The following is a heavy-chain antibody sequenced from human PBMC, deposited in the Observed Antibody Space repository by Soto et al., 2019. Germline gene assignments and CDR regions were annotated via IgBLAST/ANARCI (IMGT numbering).Heavy chain of an antibody. Sequence: SQTLSLTGASSGGSVCSNSAAWNWIRQSPSRGLEWLGRTYYRSKWYNDYAVSVKSRITINPDTSKNQFSLQLNSVTPEDTAVYYCARDWRWRLRNYGMDVWGQGTTVTVPS. CDR2: TYYRSKWYN. V-gene: IGHV6-1*01. D-gene: IGHD5-12*01. CDR3: ARDWRWRLRNYGMDV. J-gene: IGHJ6*02. CDR1: GGSVCSNSAA.